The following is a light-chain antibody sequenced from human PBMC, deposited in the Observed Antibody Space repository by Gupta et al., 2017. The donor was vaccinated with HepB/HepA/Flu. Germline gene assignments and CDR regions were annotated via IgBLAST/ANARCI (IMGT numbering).Light chain of an antibody. V-gene: IGLV1-40*01. CDR3: QSYDSSLSVLYV. J-gene: IGLJ1*01. CDR2: GNS. Sequence: QSVLTQPPSVSGPPGQRVTISCTGSSSNIGAGYDVHWYQQLPGTAPKLLIYGNSNRPSGVPDRFSGSKSGTSASLAITGLQAEDEADYYCQSYDSSLSVLYVFGTGTKVTVL. CDR1: SSNIGAGYD.